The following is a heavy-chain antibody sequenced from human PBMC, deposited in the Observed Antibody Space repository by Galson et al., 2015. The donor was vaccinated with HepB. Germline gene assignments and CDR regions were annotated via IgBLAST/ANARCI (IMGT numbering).Heavy chain of an antibody. CDR2: ISYDGSNK. CDR1: GFTFSSYG. Sequence: SLRLSCAASGFTFSSYGMHWVRQAPGKGLEWVAVISYDGSNKYYADSVKGRFTISRDNSKNTLYLQMNSLRAEDTAVYYCAKGLDGMDVWGQGTTVTVSS. J-gene: IGHJ6*02. V-gene: IGHV3-30*18. CDR3: AKGLDGMDV.